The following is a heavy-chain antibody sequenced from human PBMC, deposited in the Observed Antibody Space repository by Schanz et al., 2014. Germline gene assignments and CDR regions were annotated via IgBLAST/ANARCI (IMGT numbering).Heavy chain of an antibody. CDR1: GYTFPSYG. V-gene: IGHV7-4-1*02. CDR3: ARGRGGNTGYEAADY. CDR2: INSNTRNP. Sequence: QVQLVQSGAEVKKPGASVKVSCKASGYTFPSYGISWVRQAPGQGLEWMGWINSNTRNPTYAPAFTGRFVCSLDTSVSTAHLQIIGLQAEDSAVFYCARGRGGNTGYEAADYWGQGTRVTVSS. D-gene: IGHD5-12*01. J-gene: IGHJ4*02.